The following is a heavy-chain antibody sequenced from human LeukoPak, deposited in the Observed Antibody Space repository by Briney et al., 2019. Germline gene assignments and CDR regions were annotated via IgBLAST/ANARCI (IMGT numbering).Heavy chain of an antibody. CDR1: GDSVSSDSVA. Sequence: SQTPSLTCAISGDSVSSDSVAWNWIRQSPSRGLEWLGRTYYRSKWYNGYAVSVRGRITVNPDTSQNQFSLQLNSVTPEDTAVYYCARGRYGAFDIWGQGTLVTVSS. D-gene: IGHD1-1*01. CDR2: TYYRSKWYN. V-gene: IGHV6-1*01. CDR3: ARGRYGAFDI. J-gene: IGHJ3*02.